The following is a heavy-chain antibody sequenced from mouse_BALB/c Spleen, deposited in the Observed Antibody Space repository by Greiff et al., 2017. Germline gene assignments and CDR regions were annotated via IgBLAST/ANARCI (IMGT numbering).Heavy chain of an antibody. CDR2: ISSGGST. D-gene: IGHD3-3*01. CDR3: ARHEGTGAMDY. CDR1: GFTFSSYA. J-gene: IGHJ4*01. Sequence: EVQRVESGGGLVKPGGSLKLSCAASGFTFSSYAMSWVRQTPEKRLEWVASISSGGSTYYPDSVKGRFTISRDNARNILYLQMSSLRSEDTAMYYCARHEGTGAMDYWGQGTSVTVSS. V-gene: IGHV5-6-5*01.